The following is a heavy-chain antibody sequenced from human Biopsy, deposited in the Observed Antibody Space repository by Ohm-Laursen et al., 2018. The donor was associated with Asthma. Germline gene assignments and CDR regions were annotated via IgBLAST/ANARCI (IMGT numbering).Heavy chain of an antibody. CDR3: AAGRTSLQGESLI. Sequence: SVKVSCNASGVTLSGYTFEWVRQARGLGLEWIAWIVFASGATNYAQNFQDRLTVTRDMSAGSVSMELRGLSSTDTAVYYCAAGRTSLQGESLIWGQGTLVSVSS. CDR2: IVFASGAT. J-gene: IGHJ4*01. D-gene: IGHD2/OR15-2a*01. CDR1: GVTLSGYT. V-gene: IGHV1-58*01.